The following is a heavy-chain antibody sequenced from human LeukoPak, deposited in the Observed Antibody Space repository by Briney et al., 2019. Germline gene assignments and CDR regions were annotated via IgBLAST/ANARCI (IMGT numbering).Heavy chain of an antibody. CDR2: VHYSGST. V-gene: IGHV4-59*08. CDR3: ARHSADGKYYYYAMDV. D-gene: IGHD1-26*01. CDR1: GGSIRSFY. J-gene: IGHJ6*02. Sequence: SETLSLTCTVSGGSIRSFYWSWIRQPPGKGLEWIGHVHYSGSTNYNPTLESRVTISVDTSKNQFSLKLTSVTDADTAVYHCARHSADGKYYYYAMDVWGQGTSVTVSS.